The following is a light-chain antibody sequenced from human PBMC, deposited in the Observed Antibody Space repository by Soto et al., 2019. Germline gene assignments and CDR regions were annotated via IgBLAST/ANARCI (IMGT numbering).Light chain of an antibody. CDR2: AAS. CDR1: QSISSY. V-gene: IGKV1-39*01. CDR3: QQSYSTPFT. J-gene: IGKJ3*01. Sequence: DIQMTQSPSSLSASVGYRVTITCLASQSISSYLNWYQQKPGKAPKLLIYAASSLQSGVPSRFSGSGSGTDFPLTISSLQPEDFETYYCQQSYSTPFTFGPGTKVDLK.